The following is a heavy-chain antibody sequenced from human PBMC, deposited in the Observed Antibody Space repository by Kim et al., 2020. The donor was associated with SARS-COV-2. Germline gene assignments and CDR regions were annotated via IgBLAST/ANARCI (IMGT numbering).Heavy chain of an antibody. CDR2: ISSNGGST. V-gene: IGHV3-64*01. CDR1: GFTFSSYA. Sequence: GGSLRLSCAASGFTFSSYAMHWVRQAPGKGLEYVSAISSNGGSTYYANSVKGRFTISRDNSKNTLYLQMGSLRAEDMAVYYCARVGIAVAADYWGQGTLV. J-gene: IGHJ4*02. CDR3: ARVGIAVAADY. D-gene: IGHD6-19*01.